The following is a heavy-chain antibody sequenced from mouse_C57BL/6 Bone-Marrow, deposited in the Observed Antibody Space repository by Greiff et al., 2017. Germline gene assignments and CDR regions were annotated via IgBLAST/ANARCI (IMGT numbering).Heavy chain of an antibody. CDR2: IDPENGDT. CDR1: GFNFTDDY. D-gene: IGHD1-1*01. Sequence: EVHLVESGAELVRPGASVKLSCTASGFNFTDDYMHWVKQRPEQGLEWIGWIDPENGDTEYDSKFQGKATITVDTSSNTAYLQLSSLTSEDAAVYYCTSSPSYVDYWGQGTALTVTA. V-gene: IGHV14-4*01. CDR3: TSSPSYVDY. J-gene: IGHJ2*01.